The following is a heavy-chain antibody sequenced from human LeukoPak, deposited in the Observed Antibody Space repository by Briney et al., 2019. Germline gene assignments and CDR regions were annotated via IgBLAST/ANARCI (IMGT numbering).Heavy chain of an antibody. CDR2: ISSSSSYI. V-gene: IGHV3-21*01. D-gene: IGHD6-19*01. CDR3: ARGPSQWLVRSAFDY. J-gene: IGHJ4*02. Sequence: GGSLRLSCAASGFTFSSYSMNWVRQAPGKGLEWVSSISSSSSYIYYADSVKGRFTISRDNAKNSLYLQMNSLRAEDTAVYYCARGPSQWLVRSAFDYWGQGTLVTVSS. CDR1: GFTFSSYS.